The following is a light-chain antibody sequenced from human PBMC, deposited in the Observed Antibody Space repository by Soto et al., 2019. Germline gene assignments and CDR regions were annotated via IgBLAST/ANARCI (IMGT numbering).Light chain of an antibody. V-gene: IGKV1-5*03. CDR1: QSISDW. J-gene: IGKJ1*01. CDR2: KAS. Sequence: DIQMTQSPSTLSASVGDRVTITCRASQSISDWLAWYQQKPGKAPKLLIYKASNLESGVPSRFSGSGSGTEFYLTISSLQPDDFASYYCQQYNSYSRWTFGQGTKVEIK. CDR3: QQYNSYSRWT.